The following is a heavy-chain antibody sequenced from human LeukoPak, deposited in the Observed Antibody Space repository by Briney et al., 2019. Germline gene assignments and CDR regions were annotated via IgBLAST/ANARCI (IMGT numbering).Heavy chain of an antibody. D-gene: IGHD6-19*01. CDR3: AKGTGSSGWRYYFDY. V-gene: IGHV3-23*01. J-gene: IGHJ4*02. Sequence: GGSLRLSCATSGITFSNCAMSWVRQAPGEGLEWVSTIRASGGSTYYADSVKGRFTTSRDNSKNTVYLQMSSLRAEDTAVYFCAKGTGSSGWRYYFDYWGQGTLVTVSS. CDR1: GITFSNCA. CDR2: IRASGGST.